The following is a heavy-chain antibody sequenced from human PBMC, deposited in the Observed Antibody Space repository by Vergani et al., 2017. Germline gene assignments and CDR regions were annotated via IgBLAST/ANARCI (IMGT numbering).Heavy chain of an antibody. CDR3: AREADIVVVVAATQAFDI. J-gene: IGHJ3*02. V-gene: IGHV1-46*01. CDR2: INPSGGST. CDR1: GYTFTSYY. D-gene: IGHD2-15*01. Sequence: QVQLVQSGAEVKKPGASVKVSCKASGYTFTSYYMHWVRQAPGQGLEWMGIINPSGGSTSYAQKFQGRVTMTRDTSTSTVYMELSSLRSDDTAVDYCAREADIVVVVAATQAFDIWGQGTMVTVSS.